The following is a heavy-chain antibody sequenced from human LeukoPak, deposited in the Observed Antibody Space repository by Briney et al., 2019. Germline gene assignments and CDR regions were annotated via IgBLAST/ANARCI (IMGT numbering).Heavy chain of an antibody. CDR1: GGSISSGGYY. D-gene: IGHD6-19*01. CDR2: INHSGST. V-gene: IGHV4-39*07. CDR3: ARGEWLVLFRRFYFDY. J-gene: IGHJ4*02. Sequence: SETLSLTCTVSGGSISSGGYYWSWIRQPPGKGLEWIGEINHSGSTNYNPSLKSRVTISVDTSKNQFSLKLSSVTAADTAVYYCARGEWLVLFRRFYFDYWGQGTLVIVSS.